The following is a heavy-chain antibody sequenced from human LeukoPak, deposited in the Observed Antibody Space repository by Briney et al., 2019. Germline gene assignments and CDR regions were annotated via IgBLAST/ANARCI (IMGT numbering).Heavy chain of an antibody. CDR2: ISAYNGNT. D-gene: IGHD3-22*01. CDR1: GYTFTSYG. CDR3: ARDLYYYDSSGYYSHNWFDP. V-gene: IGHV1-18*01. J-gene: IGHJ5*02. Sequence: ASVKVSCKASGYTFTSYGISWVRQAPGQGPEWMGWISAYNGNTNYAQKLQGRVTMTTDTSTSTAYMELRSLRSDDTAVYYCARDLYYYDSSGYYSHNWFDPWGQGTLVTVSS.